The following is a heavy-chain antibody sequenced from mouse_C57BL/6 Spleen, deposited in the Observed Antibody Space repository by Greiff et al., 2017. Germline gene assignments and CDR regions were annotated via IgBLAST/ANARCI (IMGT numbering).Heavy chain of an antibody. J-gene: IGHJ2*01. Sequence: EVQLQQSGPELVKPGASVKMSCKASGYTFTDYNMHWVKQSHGKSLEWIGYINPNNGGTSYNQKFKGKATLTVNKSSSTAYMELRSLTSEDSAVYYCAREKGRGEYFDYWGQGTTLTVSS. V-gene: IGHV1-22*01. D-gene: IGHD3-3*01. CDR3: AREKGRGEYFDY. CDR1: GYTFTDYN. CDR2: INPNNGGT.